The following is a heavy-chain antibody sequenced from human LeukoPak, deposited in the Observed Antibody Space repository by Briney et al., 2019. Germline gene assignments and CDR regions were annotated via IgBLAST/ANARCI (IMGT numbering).Heavy chain of an antibody. CDR1: GGTFSSYA. CDR3: ARVAYSSSWSFDY. CDR2: IIPIFGTA. Sequence: SVKVSCKASGGTFSSYAISWVRQAPGQGREWMGGIIPIFGTANYAQKFQGRVTITADESTSTAYMELSSLRSEDTAVYYCARVAYSSSWSFDYWGQGTLVTVSS. D-gene: IGHD6-13*01. V-gene: IGHV1-69*13. J-gene: IGHJ4*02.